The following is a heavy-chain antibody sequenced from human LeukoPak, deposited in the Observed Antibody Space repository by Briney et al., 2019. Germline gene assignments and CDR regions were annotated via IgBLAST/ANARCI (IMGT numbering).Heavy chain of an antibody. D-gene: IGHD1-26*01. J-gene: IGHJ5*02. V-gene: IGHV1-2*02. CDR1: GGTFSSYA. CDR2: INPNSGGT. CDR3: AREVGSYYGDWFDP. Sequence: ASVKVSCKASGGTFSSYAISWVRQAPGQGLEWMGWINPNSGGTNYAQKFQGRVTMTRDTSISTAYMELSRLRSDDTAVYYCAREVGSYYGDWFDPWGQGTLVTVSS.